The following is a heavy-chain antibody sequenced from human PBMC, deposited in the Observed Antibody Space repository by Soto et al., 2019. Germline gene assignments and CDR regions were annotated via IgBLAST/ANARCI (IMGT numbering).Heavy chain of an antibody. D-gene: IGHD4-17*01. J-gene: IGHJ4*02. CDR1: GFTFSSYV. V-gene: IGHV3-23*01. CDR2: IRGSGGDT. CDR3: AKNSENFGDSKYDY. Sequence: GGSLRLSCAASGFTFSSYVMTWVRQAPGKGLEWVSGIRGSGGDTFYADSVKGRFTISRDNSKNTLYLQMNSLRAEDTAVYYCAKNSENFGDSKYDYWGQGTLVTVSS.